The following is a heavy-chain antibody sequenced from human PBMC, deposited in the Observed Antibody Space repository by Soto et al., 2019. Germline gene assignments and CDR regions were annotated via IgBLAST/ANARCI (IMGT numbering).Heavy chain of an antibody. D-gene: IGHD6-19*01. CDR3: AKAPVAGTVYWYFDL. V-gene: IGHV3-9*01. CDR2: ISWNSGSI. Sequence: VQLVESGGGLVQPGRSLRLSCAASGFTFDDYAMHWVRQAPGKGLEWVSGISWNSGSIGYADSVKGRFTISRDNAKNSLYLQMNSLRAEDTALYYCAKAPVAGTVYWYFDLWGRGTLVTVSS. CDR1: GFTFDDYA. J-gene: IGHJ2*01.